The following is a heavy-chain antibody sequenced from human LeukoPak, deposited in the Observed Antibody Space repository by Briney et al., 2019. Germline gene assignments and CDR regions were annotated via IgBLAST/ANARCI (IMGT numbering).Heavy chain of an antibody. V-gene: IGHV4-39*07. CDR3: ARDPSRLTSFDP. Sequence: SETLSLTCTVSGGSISSYYWGWIRQPPGKGLEWIGSIYYSGSTYYNPSLKSRVTISVDTSKNQFSLKLSSVTAADTAVYYCARDPSRLTSFDPWGQGTLVTVSS. J-gene: IGHJ5*02. CDR1: GGSISSYY. D-gene: IGHD2-2*01. CDR2: IYYSGST.